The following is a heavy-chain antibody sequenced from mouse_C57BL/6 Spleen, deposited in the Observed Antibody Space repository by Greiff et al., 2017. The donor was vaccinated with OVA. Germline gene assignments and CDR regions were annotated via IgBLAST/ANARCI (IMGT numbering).Heavy chain of an antibody. V-gene: IGHV1-39*01. D-gene: IGHD1-1*01. CDR2: INPNYGTT. CDR1: GYSFTDYN. J-gene: IGHJ4*01. Sequence: EVQLQQSGPELVKPGASVKISCKASGYSFTDYNMNWVKQSNGKSLEWIGVINPNYGTTSYNQKFKGKATLTVDQSSSTAYMQLNSLTSEDSAVYYCASITTVVSPGAMDYWGQGTSVTVSS. CDR3: ASITTVVSPGAMDY.